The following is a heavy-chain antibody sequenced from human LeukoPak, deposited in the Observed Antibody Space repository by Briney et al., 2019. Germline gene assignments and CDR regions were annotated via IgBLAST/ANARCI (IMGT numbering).Heavy chain of an antibody. CDR2: IKTKADNYAT. J-gene: IGHJ6*03. D-gene: IGHD6-25*01. CDR1: GLTFSVSA. Sequence: GGSLKLSCSASGLTFSVSAIHWVRQASGKGLEWVGRIKTKADNYATAYAASVKGRFTISRDDSTNTAYLQMNSLKTEDTAVYYCTHPAYYYNVDGGGKGTTVTVS. V-gene: IGHV3-73*01. CDR3: THPAYYYNVDG.